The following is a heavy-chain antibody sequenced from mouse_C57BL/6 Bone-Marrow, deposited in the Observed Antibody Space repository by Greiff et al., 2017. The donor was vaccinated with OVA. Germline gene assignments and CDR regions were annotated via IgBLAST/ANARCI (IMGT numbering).Heavy chain of an antibody. CDR1: GYTFTDYY. D-gene: IGHD2-5*01. J-gene: IGHJ1*03. CDR2: IYPGSGNT. Sequence: QVQLKESGAELVRPGASVKLSCKASGYTFTDYYINWVKQRPGQGLEWIARIYPGSGNTYYNEKFKGKATLTAEKSSSTAYMQLSSLTSEDSAVYFCASRPTIVTTKYFDVWGTGTTVTVSS. CDR3: ASRPTIVTTKYFDV. V-gene: IGHV1-76*01.